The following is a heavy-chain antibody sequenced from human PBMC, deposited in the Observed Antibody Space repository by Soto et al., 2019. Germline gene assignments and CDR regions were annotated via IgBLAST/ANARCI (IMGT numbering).Heavy chain of an antibody. J-gene: IGHJ4*02. CDR1: GYTFTSYG. Sequence: ASVKVSCKASGYTFTSYGISWVRQAPGQGLEWMGWISAYNGNTNYAQKLQGRVTMTTDTSTSTAYMELRSLRSDDTAVYYCARVRLYYDIWTGGFDYWGQGTLVTVSS. CDR3: ARVRLYYDIWTGGFDY. V-gene: IGHV1-18*01. CDR2: ISAYNGNT. D-gene: IGHD3-9*01.